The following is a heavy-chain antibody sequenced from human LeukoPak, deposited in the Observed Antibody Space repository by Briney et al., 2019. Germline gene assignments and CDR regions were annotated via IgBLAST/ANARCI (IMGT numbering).Heavy chain of an antibody. Sequence: GGSLRLSCAASGFTFSGYWMHWVRQAPGKGLVWVSHISSDGSSTSYADSVKGRFAISRDNAKNTLYLQMNSLRAEDTAVYYCARDLGGGTDYWGQGTLVTVSS. CDR1: GFTFSGYW. CDR3: ARDLGGGTDY. J-gene: IGHJ4*02. D-gene: IGHD3-16*01. V-gene: IGHV3-74*01. CDR2: ISSDGSST.